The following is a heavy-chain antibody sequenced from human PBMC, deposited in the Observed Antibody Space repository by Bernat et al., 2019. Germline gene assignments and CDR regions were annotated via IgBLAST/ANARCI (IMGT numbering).Heavy chain of an antibody. V-gene: IGHV4-39*01. CDR3: ARTLGVAAATGGY. CDR1: GGSISSNSYY. J-gene: IGHJ4*02. Sequence: QLQLQESGPGLVKPSETLSLTCSISGGSISSNSYYWGWIRQPPGKGLEWIGSIHYSGTTYYNPSLESRLTMSVDTSKNQFSLKLRSVTAADTAVYYCARTLGVAAATGGYWGQGTLVTVSS. CDR2: IHYSGTT. D-gene: IGHD6-13*01.